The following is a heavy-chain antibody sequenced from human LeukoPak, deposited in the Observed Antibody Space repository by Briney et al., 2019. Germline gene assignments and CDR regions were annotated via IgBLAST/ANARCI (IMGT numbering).Heavy chain of an antibody. CDR3: ARRGGGWFDP. CDR2: IYYSGST. D-gene: IGHD3-16*01. V-gene: IGHV4-39*01. Sequence: SETLSLTCTVSGGSISSSSYYWGWIRQPPGKGLEWIGSIYYSGSTYYNPSLKSRVTISVDTSKNQFSLKLSSVIAADTAVYYCARRGGGWFDPWGQGTLVTVSS. J-gene: IGHJ5*02. CDR1: GGSISSSSYY.